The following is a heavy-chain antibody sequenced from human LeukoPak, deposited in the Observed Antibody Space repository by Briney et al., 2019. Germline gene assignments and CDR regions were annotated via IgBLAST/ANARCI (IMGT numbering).Heavy chain of an antibody. CDR1: GFTFSTYA. V-gene: IGHV3-23*01. D-gene: IGHD2-2*01. J-gene: IGHJ4*02. CDR3: ARRAQYCPSSSCLLY. Sequence: PGGSLRLSCTASGFTFSTYAMTWVRLAPGRGLEWVSTINGSGGTAYYADSVKGLFTISRDNSKNTLYLQMSNVRAEDTAVYFCARRAQYCPSSSCLLYWGQGTLVAVSS. CDR2: INGSGGTA.